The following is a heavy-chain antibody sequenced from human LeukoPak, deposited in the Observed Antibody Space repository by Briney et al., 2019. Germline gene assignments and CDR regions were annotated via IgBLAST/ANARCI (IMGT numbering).Heavy chain of an antibody. J-gene: IGHJ4*02. D-gene: IGHD3-22*01. CDR3: ARVTYYYDSSGYPQTYYFDY. V-gene: IGHV1-18*01. Sequence: ASVKVSCKASGYTFTSYGISWVRQAPGQGLEWMGWISAYNGNTNYAQKLQGRVTMTTDTSTSTAYMELRSLRSDDTAVYYCARVTYYYDSSGYPQTYYFDYWGQGTLVTVSS. CDR1: GYTFTSYG. CDR2: ISAYNGNT.